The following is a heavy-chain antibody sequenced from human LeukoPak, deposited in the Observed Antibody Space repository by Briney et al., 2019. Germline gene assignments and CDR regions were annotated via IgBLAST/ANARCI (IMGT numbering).Heavy chain of an antibody. CDR1: GFTLSSYN. CDR2: IRNSGNTI. D-gene: IGHD4-17*01. J-gene: IGHJ4*02. V-gene: IGHV3-48*01. Sequence: GGSLRLSCAVSGFTLSSYNMNWVRQAPGKGLEWVSYIRNSGNTIYYADSVKGRFTISRDPAKNSLYLQMNSLRAEDTAVYYCASVKWDYGDYSRDPGTIDYWGQGTLVTVSS. CDR3: ASVKWDYGDYSRDPGTIDY.